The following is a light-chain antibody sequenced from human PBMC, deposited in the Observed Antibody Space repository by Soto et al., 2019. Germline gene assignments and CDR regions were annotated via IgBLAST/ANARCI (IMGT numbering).Light chain of an antibody. Sequence: AIPLTQSPSSLSASVGDRVTITCRASQAIRTALGWYQQKPGKVPKLLIYAASTLQSGVPSRFRGSGSGTDFTLTISSLQPEDFATYYCLLDFGYFWAFGQWTKVEI. CDR3: LLDFGYFWA. CDR2: AAS. V-gene: IGKV1-6*01. CDR1: QAIRTA. J-gene: IGKJ1*01.